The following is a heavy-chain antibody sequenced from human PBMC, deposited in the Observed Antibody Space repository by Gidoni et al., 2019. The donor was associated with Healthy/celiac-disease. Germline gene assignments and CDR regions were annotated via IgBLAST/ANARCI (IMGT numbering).Heavy chain of an antibody. D-gene: IGHD3-16*01. J-gene: IGHJ3*02. CDR3: ARDLGIMITFGGDAFDI. Sequence: QVQLVESGGGVVQPGRSLRLSCAASGLTFSSYGMHWVRQAPGKGLEWVAVIWYDGSNKYYADSVKGRFTISRDNSKNTLYLQMNSLRAEDTAVYYCARDLGIMITFGGDAFDIWGQGTMVTVFS. CDR1: GLTFSSYG. V-gene: IGHV3-33*01. CDR2: IWYDGSNK.